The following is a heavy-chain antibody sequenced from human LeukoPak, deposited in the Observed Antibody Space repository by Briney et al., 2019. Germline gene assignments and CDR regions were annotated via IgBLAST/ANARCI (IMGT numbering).Heavy chain of an antibody. J-gene: IGHJ4*02. V-gene: IGHV3-48*03. CDR3: ANQDSTEYSYYFDF. Sequence: GGSLRLSCAASGFTFSSYEMNWVRQAPGKGLEWVSYISSSGSTIYYADSVKGRFTISRDNSKNTLYLQMNSLRAEDTAVYYCANQDSTEYSYYFDFWGQGTLVTVSS. CDR2: ISSSGSTI. D-gene: IGHD2/OR15-2a*01. CDR1: GFTFSSYE.